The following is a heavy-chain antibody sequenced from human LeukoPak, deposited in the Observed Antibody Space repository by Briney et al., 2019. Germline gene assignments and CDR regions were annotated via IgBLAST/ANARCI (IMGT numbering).Heavy chain of an antibody. J-gene: IGHJ4*02. D-gene: IGHD6-13*01. Sequence: PGGSLRLSCAASGFTFSSYAMHWVRQAPGKGLEYVSAISSNGGSTYYANSVKGRFTISRDNSKDTLYLQMGSLRAEDMAVYYCARSGYRSSWYLGYWGQGTLVTVSS. CDR1: GFTFSSYA. CDR2: ISSNGGST. V-gene: IGHV3-64*01. CDR3: ARSGYRSSWYLGY.